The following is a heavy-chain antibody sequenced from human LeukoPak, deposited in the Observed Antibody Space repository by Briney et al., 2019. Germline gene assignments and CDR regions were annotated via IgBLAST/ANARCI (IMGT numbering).Heavy chain of an antibody. CDR2: IASDGSST. CDR1: GFTFSSYW. CDR3: ARAMASYGMDV. D-gene: IGHD3-10*01. J-gene: IGHJ6*02. Sequence: PGGSLRLSCAASGFTFSSYWMNWVRQAPGKGLVWVSRIASDGSSTTYADSVKGRFSISRENAKNSLYLQMNSLRAGDTAVYYCARAMASYGMDVWGQGTTVTVSS. V-gene: IGHV3-74*01.